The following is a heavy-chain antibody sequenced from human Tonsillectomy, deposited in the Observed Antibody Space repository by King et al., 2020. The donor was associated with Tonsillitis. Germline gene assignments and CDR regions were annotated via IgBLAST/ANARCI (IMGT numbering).Heavy chain of an antibody. V-gene: IGHV1-8*01. CDR1: GYPFISYD. CDR2: MNPNSGNS. D-gene: IGHD3-3*01. J-gene: IGHJ6*02. CDR3: ARRGERFWEWLGGYDYGMDV. Sequence: VQLVESGAEVKKPGASVKVSCKASGYPFISYDINWVRQATGQGLEWMGWMNPNSGNSDNAQKFQGRVTMTRNTSISTVYMELSSLRSEDTAVYYCARRGERFWEWLGGYDYGMDVWGQGTTVTVSS.